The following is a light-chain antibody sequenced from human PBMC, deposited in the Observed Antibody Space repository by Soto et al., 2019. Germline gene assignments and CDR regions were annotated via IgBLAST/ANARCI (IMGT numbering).Light chain of an antibody. CDR3: QQYNNWPRT. CDR1: QSVSSN. CDR2: GAS. J-gene: IGKJ1*01. Sequence: IVISGSPGILSVFHGGKATLSCRASQSVSSNLAWYQQKPGQAPRLLIYGASTRATGTPARFSGSGSGTEFTLTISSLQSEDFAVYYCQQYNNWPRTFGQGT. V-gene: IGKV3-15*01.